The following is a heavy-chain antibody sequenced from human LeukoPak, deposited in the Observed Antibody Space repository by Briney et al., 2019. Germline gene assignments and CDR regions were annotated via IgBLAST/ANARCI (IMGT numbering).Heavy chain of an antibody. CDR2: INWDGGAT. D-gene: IGHD6-13*01. V-gene: IGHV3-20*04. CDR3: ARDLSSSWYSLGY. J-gene: IGHJ4*02. CDR1: GNSFDDYG. Sequence: GGSLRLSCTDSGNSFDDYGMGWVRQVPRKGLEWVSGINWDGGATAYADSVKGRFTISRDHAKNSVFLQMNSLRAEDTALYFCARDLSSSWYSLGYWGQGILVTVSS.